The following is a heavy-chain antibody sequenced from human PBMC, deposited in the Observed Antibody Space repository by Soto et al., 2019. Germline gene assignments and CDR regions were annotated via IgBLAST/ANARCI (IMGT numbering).Heavy chain of an antibody. V-gene: IGHV4-39*01. CDR1: GGSISSSSYY. J-gene: IGHJ2*01. D-gene: IGHD6-13*01. CDR3: ARHSSSWYVGWYFDL. CDR2: MDYSGST. Sequence: QLQLQESGPGLVKPSETLSLTCTVSGGSISSSSYYWGWIRQPPGKGLEWIVSMDYSGSTYYNPSLKSRVTISVDTSKNQFSLKLSSVTATDTAVYYCARHSSSWYVGWYFDLWGRGTLVTVSS.